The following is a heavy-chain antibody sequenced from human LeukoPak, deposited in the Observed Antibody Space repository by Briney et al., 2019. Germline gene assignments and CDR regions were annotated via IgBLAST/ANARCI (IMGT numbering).Heavy chain of an antibody. CDR2: ISGSGGTT. V-gene: IGHV3-23*01. CDR1: GFTFSSYA. D-gene: IGHD3-22*01. J-gene: IGHJ4*02. Sequence: PGGSLRLSCAASGFTFSSYAMSWVRQAPGKGLEWVSVISGSGGTTYYADSVKGRFTISRDNSKNSLYLQMNSLRTEDTALYYCAKVGESSGGYYSFDYWGQGTLVTVSS. CDR3: AKVGESSGGYYSFDY.